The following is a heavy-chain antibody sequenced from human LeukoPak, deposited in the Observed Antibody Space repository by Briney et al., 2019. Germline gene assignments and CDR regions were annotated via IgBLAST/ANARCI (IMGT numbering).Heavy chain of an antibody. V-gene: IGHV3-23*01. D-gene: IGHD4-17*01. CDR3: AKGGGRGDYDLTGRFSTNFDY. J-gene: IGHJ4*02. CDR1: GFIFHSYA. CDR2: ISGGGSRT. Sequence: GGSLRLSCATSGFIFHSYAMSWVRQAPGKGLVWVSAISGGGSRTYYADSVKGRFTISRDNSKSTLFLQVNSLGGDDTAVYYCAKGGGRGDYDLTGRFSTNFDYWGQGTLVTASP.